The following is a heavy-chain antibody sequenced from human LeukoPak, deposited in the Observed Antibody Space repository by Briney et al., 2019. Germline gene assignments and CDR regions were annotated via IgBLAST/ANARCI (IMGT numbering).Heavy chain of an antibody. Sequence: SETLSLTCTVSGGSISSSSYYWGWIRQPPGKGLEWIGSIYYSGSTYYNPSLKRRVTISVDTSKNQFSLKLSSVTAADTAVYYCARLVRCSSTSCYRGFYFDYWGQGTLVTVSS. CDR3: ARLVRCSSTSCYRGFYFDY. D-gene: IGHD2-2*01. V-gene: IGHV4-39*01. J-gene: IGHJ4*02. CDR2: IYYSGST. CDR1: GGSISSSSYY.